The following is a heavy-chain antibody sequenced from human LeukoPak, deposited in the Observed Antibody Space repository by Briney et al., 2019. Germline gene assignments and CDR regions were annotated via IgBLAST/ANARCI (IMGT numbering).Heavy chain of an antibody. CDR2: ISSSSSYI. Sequence: GGSLRLSCAASGFTFSSYSMNWVRQAPEKGLEWVSSISSSSSYIYYADSVKGRFTISRDNAKNSLYLQMNSLRAEDTAVYYCASIVEEFGELLYDYWGQGTLVTVSS. V-gene: IGHV3-21*01. D-gene: IGHD3-10*01. CDR3: ASIVEEFGELLYDY. CDR1: GFTFSSYS. J-gene: IGHJ4*02.